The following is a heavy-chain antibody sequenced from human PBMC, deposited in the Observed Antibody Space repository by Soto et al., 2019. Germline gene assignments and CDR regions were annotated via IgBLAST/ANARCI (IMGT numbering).Heavy chain of an antibody. CDR2: ISYDGSNK. CDR1: GFTFSSYG. D-gene: IGHD6-13*01. V-gene: IGHV3-30*18. CDR3: AKMGDTSSWYVGY. J-gene: IGHJ4*02. Sequence: GSLRLSCAASGFTFSSYGMHRVRQAPGKGLEWVAVISYDGSNKYYADSVKGRFTISRDNSKNTLYLQMNSLRAEDTAVYYCAKMGDTSSWYVGYWGQGT.